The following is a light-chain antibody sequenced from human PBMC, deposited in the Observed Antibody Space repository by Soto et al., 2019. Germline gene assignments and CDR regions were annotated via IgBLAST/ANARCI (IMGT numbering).Light chain of an antibody. V-gene: IGKV3-15*01. CDR1: QSVSSN. Sequence: EIVMTQSPATLSVSPGGRATLSCRASQSVSSNLAWYQQKPGQAPRLLIYGATTRATGFPARFSGSGSGTEFTLTISSLQSEDFAVYYCQQYGASPLTFGPGTRVD. CDR3: QQYGASPLT. CDR2: GAT. J-gene: IGKJ3*01.